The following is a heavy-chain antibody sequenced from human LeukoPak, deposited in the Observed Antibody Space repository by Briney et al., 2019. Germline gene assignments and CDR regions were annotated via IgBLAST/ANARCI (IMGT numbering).Heavy chain of an antibody. V-gene: IGHV4-59*01. D-gene: IGHD3-22*01. Sequence: PSETLSLTCTVSGGSISSYYWSWIRQPPGRGLEWIGYIYYSGSTNYNPSLKSRVTISVDTSKNQFSLKLSSVTAADTAVYYCARDSYDSSGYYYVDYWGQGTLVTVSS. CDR2: IYYSGST. J-gene: IGHJ4*02. CDR3: ARDSYDSSGYYYVDY. CDR1: GGSISSYY.